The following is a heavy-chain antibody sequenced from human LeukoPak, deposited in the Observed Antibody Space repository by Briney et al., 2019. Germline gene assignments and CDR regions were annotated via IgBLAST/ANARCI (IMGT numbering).Heavy chain of an antibody. CDR1: GFTFSDYN. D-gene: IGHD3-10*01. J-gene: IGHJ6*03. Sequence: KPGGSLRLSCAASGFTFSDYNMNWVRQAPGKGLEWVSSISTASSYIYYADSMKGRFTISRDNAKNSLYLQMNSLRAEDTAVYYCARVFGWHMDVWGKGTTVTVSS. CDR3: ARVFGWHMDV. V-gene: IGHV3-21*01. CDR2: ISTASSYI.